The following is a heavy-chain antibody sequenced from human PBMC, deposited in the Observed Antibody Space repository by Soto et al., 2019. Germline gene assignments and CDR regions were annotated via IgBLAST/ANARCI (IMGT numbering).Heavy chain of an antibody. V-gene: IGHV5-51*01. CDR3: ARHEEPAMVSDY. Sequence: GESLEISCTGCGYSFTCYWIGCVRQLPGKGRVWRWIIYLVDSDTRYNPSFQGEVTISASTPSSTYYLQWSSVKSSDTAMYYCARHEEPAMVSDYWGQGTLVTVSS. CDR2: IYLVDSDT. CDR1: GYSFTCYW. J-gene: IGHJ4*02. D-gene: IGHD5-18*01.